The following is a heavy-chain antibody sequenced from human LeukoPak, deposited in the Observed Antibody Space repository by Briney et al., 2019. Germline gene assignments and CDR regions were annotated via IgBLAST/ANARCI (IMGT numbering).Heavy chain of an antibody. V-gene: IGHV4-38-2*02. CDR3: ARHKYRRYFDYQKKPNAFDI. CDR2: IYHSGST. J-gene: IGHJ3*02. Sequence: PSETLSLTCTVSGYSISSDYYWGWIRQPPGRGLEWIGTIYHSGSTNYNPSLKSRVTISVDTSKNQFSLKLSSVTAADTAVYYCARHKYRRYFDYQKKPNAFDIWGQGTMVTVSS. CDR1: GYSISSDYY. D-gene: IGHD3-9*01.